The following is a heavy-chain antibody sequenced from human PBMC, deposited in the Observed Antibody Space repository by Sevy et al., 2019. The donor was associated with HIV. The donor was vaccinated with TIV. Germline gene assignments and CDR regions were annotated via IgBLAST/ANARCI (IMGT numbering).Heavy chain of an antibody. CDR2: IYYTGGT. CDR3: ARHLLVADNAFDI. Sequence: SETLSLTCTVSGGSISNYFWSWIRQPPGKGLEWIGYIYYTGGTLYNPSLKSRVTISVDRSKNQFSLRLSSVTAADSAVYCCARHLLVADNAFDIWGQGTMVTVSS. D-gene: IGHD2-15*01. V-gene: IGHV4-59*08. CDR1: GGSISNYF. J-gene: IGHJ3*02.